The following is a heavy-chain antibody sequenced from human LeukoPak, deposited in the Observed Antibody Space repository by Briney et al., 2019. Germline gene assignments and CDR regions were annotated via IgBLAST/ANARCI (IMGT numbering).Heavy chain of an antibody. CDR1: GYTFTSYD. CDR3: SREGEGEDGTGHHNWYFDL. D-gene: IGHD2-8*02. Sequence: GASVKVSCKASGYTFTSYDINWVRQATGQGLEWMGWMNPNSGNTGYAQKFQGRVTMTTDTSTSTAYMELRSLRSDDTAMYYCSREGEGEDGTGHHNWYFDLWGRGTLVTVSS. J-gene: IGHJ2*01. V-gene: IGHV1-8*01. CDR2: MNPNSGNT.